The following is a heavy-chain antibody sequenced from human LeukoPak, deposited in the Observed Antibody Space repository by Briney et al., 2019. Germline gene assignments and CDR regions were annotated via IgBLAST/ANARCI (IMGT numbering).Heavy chain of an antibody. D-gene: IGHD2-15*01. V-gene: IGHV1-46*01. J-gene: IGHJ4*02. Sequence: ASVKVSCKASGYTFTSYYMYWVRQATGQGREWMGIINPSGGSTSYAQKFQGRVTMTRDTSTSTVYMELSSLRSEDTAVYYCARGPPTSRYCSGGSCYRGFDYWGQGTLVTVSS. CDR2: INPSGGST. CDR1: GYTFTSYY. CDR3: ARGPPTSRYCSGGSCYRGFDY.